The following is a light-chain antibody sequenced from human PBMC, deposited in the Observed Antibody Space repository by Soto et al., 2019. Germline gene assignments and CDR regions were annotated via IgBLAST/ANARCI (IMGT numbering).Light chain of an antibody. V-gene: IGLV2-14*01. CDR2: DVS. Sequence: SALTQPASVSGSPGQSITISCTGTSSDVGGYNYVSWYQQHPGKAPKLMIYDVSNRPSGVSNRFSGSKSGNTASLTISGLQAEDEADYYCSSYTSSNWVFGGGTKLTVL. CDR3: SSYTSSNWV. CDR1: SSDVGGYNY. J-gene: IGLJ3*02.